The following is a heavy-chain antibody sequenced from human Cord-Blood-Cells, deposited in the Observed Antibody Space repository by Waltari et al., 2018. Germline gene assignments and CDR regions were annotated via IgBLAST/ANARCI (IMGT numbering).Heavy chain of an antibody. CDR3: ARVWLTAFDY. CDR1: GFTFSSYA. V-gene: IGHV3-30-3*01. D-gene: IGHD7-27*01. CDR2: ISYDGSNK. J-gene: IGHJ4*02. Sequence: QVQLVESGGGVVQPGRSLRLSYAASGFTFSSYAMHWVRQAPGKGLEWVAVISYDGSNKYYADSVKGRFTISRDNSKNTLYLQMNSLRAEDTAVYYCARVWLTAFDYWGQGTLVTVSS.